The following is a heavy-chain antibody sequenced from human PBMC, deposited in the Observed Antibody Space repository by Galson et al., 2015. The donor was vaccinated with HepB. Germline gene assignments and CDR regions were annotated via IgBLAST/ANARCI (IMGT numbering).Heavy chain of an antibody. D-gene: IGHD6-19*01. J-gene: IGHJ4*02. CDR1: AYTLTTNF. Sequence: SVKVSCKASAYTLTTNFFHWVRQAPGQGPEWMGIINLSGGGSSPAQKFQGRVTMTSDTSTRTVWMELSSLTFEDTAVYSCASSNSGWFPFFEFWGQGTLVTVSS. V-gene: IGHV1-46*01. CDR2: INLSGGGS. CDR3: ASSNSGWFPFFEF.